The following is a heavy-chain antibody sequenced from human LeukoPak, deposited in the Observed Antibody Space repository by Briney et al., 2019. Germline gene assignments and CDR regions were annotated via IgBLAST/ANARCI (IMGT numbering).Heavy chain of an antibody. CDR3: ARARSGCSSTSCYALPTYYYYYGMDV. CDR2: MNPNSGNT. Sequence: ASVTVSCKASGYTFTSYDINWVRQATGQGLEWMVWMNPNSGNTGYAQKFQGRVTMTRNTSISTAYMELSSLRSEDTAVYYCARARSGCSSTSCYALPTYYYYYGMDVWGQGTTVTVSS. D-gene: IGHD2-2*01. CDR1: GYTFTSYD. J-gene: IGHJ6*02. V-gene: IGHV1-8*01.